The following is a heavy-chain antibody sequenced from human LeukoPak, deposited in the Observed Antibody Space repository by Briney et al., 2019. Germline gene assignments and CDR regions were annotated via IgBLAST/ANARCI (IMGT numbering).Heavy chain of an antibody. Sequence: MTSETLSLTCTVSGGSISSYYWSWIRQPPGKGLEWIGYIYYSGSTNYNPSLKSQVTISVDTSKNQFSLKLSSVTAADTAVYYCARDDGYKVDYWGQGTLVTVSS. J-gene: IGHJ4*02. V-gene: IGHV4-59*01. CDR1: GGSISSYY. D-gene: IGHD5-24*01. CDR3: ARDDGYKVDY. CDR2: IYYSGST.